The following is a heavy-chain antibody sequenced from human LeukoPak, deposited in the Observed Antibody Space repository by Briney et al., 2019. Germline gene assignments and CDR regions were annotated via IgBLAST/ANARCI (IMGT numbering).Heavy chain of an antibody. D-gene: IGHD3-22*01. CDR1: GFTFSSCS. V-gene: IGHV3-48*01. Sequence: GGSLRLSCAASGFTFSSCSMNWVRQAPGKGLEWVSYISSSSSTIYYADSVKGRFTISRDNAKNSLYLQMNSLRAEDTAVYYCARVAPYYYDSSGYSDYWGQGTLVTVSS. CDR2: ISSSSSTI. J-gene: IGHJ4*02. CDR3: ARVAPYYYDSSGYSDY.